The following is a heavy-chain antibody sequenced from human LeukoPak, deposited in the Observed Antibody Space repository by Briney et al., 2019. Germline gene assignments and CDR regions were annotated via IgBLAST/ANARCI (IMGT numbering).Heavy chain of an antibody. J-gene: IGHJ5*02. CDR2: INPSGGGT. Sequence: GASVKVSCKASGYTFTSYYIHWVRQAPGQGLEWMGLINPSGGGTGYAQKFQGRVTMTRDTSTSTVYMDLRSLRSEDTAVYFCARDMLAVPSNWFDPWGQGTLVTVSS. CDR3: ARDMLAVPSNWFDP. D-gene: IGHD2-8*01. CDR1: GYTFTSYY. V-gene: IGHV1-46*01.